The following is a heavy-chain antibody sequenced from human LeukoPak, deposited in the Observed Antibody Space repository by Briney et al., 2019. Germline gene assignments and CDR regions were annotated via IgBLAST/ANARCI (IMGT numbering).Heavy chain of an antibody. J-gene: IGHJ5*02. CDR1: GFRVSDYY. Sequence: PGGSLILSCAVSGFRVSDYYMSWVRQAPGKVLESVGLIRDSGEAFYADFARGRFAISRDESENTLYLQMNSLRVEDTAVYFCARDRAANQDWVEFDPWGQGTPVIVSS. CDR2: IRDSGEA. D-gene: IGHD3/OR15-3a*01. V-gene: IGHV3-66*03. CDR3: ARDRAANQDWVEFDP.